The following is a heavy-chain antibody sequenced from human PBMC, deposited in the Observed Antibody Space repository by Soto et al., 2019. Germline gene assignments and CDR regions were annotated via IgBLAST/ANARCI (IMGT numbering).Heavy chain of an antibody. CDR2: IFYSGVT. CDR1: GGSVNSGSYY. Sequence: SETLSLTCNVSGGSVNSGSYYWNWIRQPPGKGLEWVGFIFYSGVTNYSPSLRSRATISLDTSKNQFSLKLNSVSAADTAVYYCARKRDGSPRFFDYWGQRIPLTVSS. V-gene: IGHV4-61*01. CDR3: ARKRDGSPRFFDY. J-gene: IGHJ4*02. D-gene: IGHD1-1*01.